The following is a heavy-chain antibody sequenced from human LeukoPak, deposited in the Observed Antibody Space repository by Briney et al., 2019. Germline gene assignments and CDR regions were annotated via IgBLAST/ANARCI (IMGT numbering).Heavy chain of an antibody. Sequence: PGGSLRLSCAASGFTFSSYSMNWVRQAPGKGLEWVSHISSSSSTIYYADSVKGRFTISRDNAKNSLYLQMNSLRAEDTAVYYCARLRYVDTAMASDYWGQGTLVTVSS. CDR2: ISSSSSTI. CDR1: GFTFSSYS. D-gene: IGHD5-18*01. CDR3: ARLRYVDTAMASDY. J-gene: IGHJ4*02. V-gene: IGHV3-48*01.